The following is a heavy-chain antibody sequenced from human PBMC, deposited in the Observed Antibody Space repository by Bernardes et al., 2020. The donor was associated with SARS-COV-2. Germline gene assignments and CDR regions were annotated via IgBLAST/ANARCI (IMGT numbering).Heavy chain of an antibody. CDR1: GDSIRSDSNF. J-gene: IGHJ3*02. Sequence: SETLSLTCTVSGDSIRSDSNFWSWIRQRAGKELEWNVHIYDSGNTKYNSSLWGRVTISVDTSKNQFSLRLSSVTAADTAVYYCARDPRFTTNAFDIWGQGKMVTVSS. CDR2: IYDSGNT. D-gene: IGHD3-3*01. CDR3: ARDPRFTTNAFDI. V-gene: IGHV4-61*09.